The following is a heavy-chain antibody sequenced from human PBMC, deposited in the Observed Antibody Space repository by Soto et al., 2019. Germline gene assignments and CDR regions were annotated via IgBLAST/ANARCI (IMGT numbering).Heavy chain of an antibody. CDR1: GFSLSTSGVG. D-gene: IGHD5-12*01. CDR3: AHKVGGYDFRIY. J-gene: IGHJ4*02. CDR2: IYWDDDK. V-gene: IGHV2-5*02. Sequence: SGPTLVKPTQTLTLTCTFSGFSLSTSGVGVGWIRQPPGKALEWLALIYWDDDKRYSPSLKSRLTIPKDTSKNQVVLKMTNMDPVDTATYYCAHKVGGYDFRIYWGQGTLVTVSS.